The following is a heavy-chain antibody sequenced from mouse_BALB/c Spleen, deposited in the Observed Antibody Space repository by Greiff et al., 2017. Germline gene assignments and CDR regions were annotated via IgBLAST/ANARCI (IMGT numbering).Heavy chain of an antibody. CDR2: ISYDGSN. CDR3: ARAVDPFAY. CDR1: GYSITSGYY. Sequence: EVQLVESGPGLVKPSQSLSLTCSVTGYSITSGYYWNWIRQFPGNKLEWMGYISYDGSNNYNPSLKNRISITRDTSKNQFFLKLNSVTTEDTATYYCARAVDPFAYGGQGTLVTVSA. V-gene: IGHV3-6*02. J-gene: IGHJ3*01.